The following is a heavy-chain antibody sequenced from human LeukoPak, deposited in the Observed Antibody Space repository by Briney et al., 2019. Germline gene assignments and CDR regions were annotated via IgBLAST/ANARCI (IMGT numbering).Heavy chain of an antibody. CDR2: ISAYNGNT. D-gene: IGHD3-22*01. Sequence: ASAKVSCKASGYTFTSYGISWVRQAPGQGLEWIGWISAYNGNTNYAQKLQGRVTMTTDTSTSTAYMELRSLRSDDTAVYYCATVSYYYDSSGPDAFDIWGQGTMVTVSS. V-gene: IGHV1-18*01. J-gene: IGHJ3*02. CDR1: GYTFTSYG. CDR3: ATVSYYYDSSGPDAFDI.